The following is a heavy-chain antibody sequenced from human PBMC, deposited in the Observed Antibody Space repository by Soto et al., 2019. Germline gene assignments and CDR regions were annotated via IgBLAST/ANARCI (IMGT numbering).Heavy chain of an antibody. CDR1: GFTLGDYA. Sequence: PGGSLRLSCTASGFTLGDYAMSWFRQAPGKGLEWVGFIRSKAYGGTAEDAASVKGRFIISRDDSKSIAYLQMNSLKTEDTAVYYCTRGSTTAYYYGMDVWGQGTTVTVSS. D-gene: IGHD4-4*01. J-gene: IGHJ6*02. CDR3: TRGSTTAYYYGMDV. V-gene: IGHV3-49*03. CDR2: IRSKAYGGTA.